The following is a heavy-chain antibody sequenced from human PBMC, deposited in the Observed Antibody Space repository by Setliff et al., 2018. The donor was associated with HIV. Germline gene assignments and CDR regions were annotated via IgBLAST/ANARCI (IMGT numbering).Heavy chain of an antibody. D-gene: IGHD3-10*01. Sequence: ESGPTLVNPTETLTLTCTVSGFSLSNARMGVSWIRQPPGKALEWLAHIFSNDEKSYSTSLKSRLTISKDTSKSQVVLTMTNMDPVDTATYYCARITGWGYYGSGTFGYWGQGTLVTVSS. CDR2: IFSNDEK. CDR3: ARITGWGYYGSGTFGY. CDR1: GFSLSNARMG. V-gene: IGHV2-26*01. J-gene: IGHJ4*02.